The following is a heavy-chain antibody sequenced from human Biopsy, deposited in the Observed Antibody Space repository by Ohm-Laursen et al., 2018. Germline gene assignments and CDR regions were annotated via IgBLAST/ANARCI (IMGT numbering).Heavy chain of an antibody. Sequence: SLRLSCTASGFTFNNYGMQWVRQAPGKGLEWVAFIFYDGSNTYYADSVKGRFTISRDNSRDTLYLQMSSLISEDTAVYYCARGGSGSGYYGMDVWGQGTTVTVSS. CDR1: GFTFNNYG. V-gene: IGHV3-30*03. CDR2: IFYDGSNT. CDR3: ARGGSGSGYYGMDV. D-gene: IGHD3-10*01. J-gene: IGHJ6*02.